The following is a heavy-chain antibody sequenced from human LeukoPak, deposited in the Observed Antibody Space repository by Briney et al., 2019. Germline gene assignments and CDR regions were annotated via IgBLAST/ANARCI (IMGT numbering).Heavy chain of an antibody. CDR2: IYTSGST. Sequence: SETLSLTCTVSGGSISSYYWSWIRQPAGKGLEWIGRIYTSGSTNYNPSLKSRVTMSVDTSKNQFSLKLSSVTAADTAVYYCARGAYYDILTGYLYFDYWGQGTLVTVSS. CDR1: GGSISSYY. J-gene: IGHJ4*02. D-gene: IGHD3-9*01. V-gene: IGHV4-4*07. CDR3: ARGAYYDILTGYLYFDY.